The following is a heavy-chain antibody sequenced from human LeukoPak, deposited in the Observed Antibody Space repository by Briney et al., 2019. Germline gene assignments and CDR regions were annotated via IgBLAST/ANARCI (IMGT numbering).Heavy chain of an antibody. V-gene: IGHV3-23*01. CDR2: ISGSGGST. CDR1: GFTFSSYA. J-gene: IGHJ2*01. Sequence: PGGSLRLSCAASGFTFSSYAMSWVRQAPGKGLEWVSAISGSGGSTYYADSVKGRFTISRDNSKNTLYLQMNSLRPEDTAVYYCASSGVETNWYFDLWGRGTLVTVSS. CDR3: ASSGVETNWYFDL. D-gene: IGHD4-23*01.